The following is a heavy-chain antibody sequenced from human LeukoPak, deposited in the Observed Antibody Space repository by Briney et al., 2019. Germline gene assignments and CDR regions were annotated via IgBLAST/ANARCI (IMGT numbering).Heavy chain of an antibody. CDR1: GFTFSSYG. CDR2: ISYDGSNK. D-gene: IGHD2-15*01. CDR3: AKSPAGIPDY. J-gene: IGHJ4*02. Sequence: GGSLRLSCSASGFTFSSYGMHWVRQAPGKGQEWVAVISYDGSNKYYADSVKGRFTISRDNSKNTLYLQMNSLRAEDTAVYYCAKSPAGIPDYWGQGTLVTVSS. V-gene: IGHV3-30*18.